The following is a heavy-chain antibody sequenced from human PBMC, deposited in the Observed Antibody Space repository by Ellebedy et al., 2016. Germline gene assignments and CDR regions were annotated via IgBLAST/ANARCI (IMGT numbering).Heavy chain of an antibody. V-gene: IGHV3-66*01. J-gene: IGHJ6*02. CDR2: IYSGGST. CDR3: ARGCFLLPLGMDV. D-gene: IGHD2-15*01. Sequence: GESPKISXAASGFTFSSYSMNWVRQAPGKGLEWVSVIYSGGSTYYADSVKGRFTISRDNAKNTLYLQMNSLRAEDTAVYYCARGCFLLPLGMDVWGQGTTVTVSS. CDR1: GFTFSSYS.